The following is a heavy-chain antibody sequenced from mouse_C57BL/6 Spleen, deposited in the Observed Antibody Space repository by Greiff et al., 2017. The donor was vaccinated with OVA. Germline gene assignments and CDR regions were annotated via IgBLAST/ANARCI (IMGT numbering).Heavy chain of an antibody. CDR2: ILPGGGST. CDR1: GYTFTGYW. Sequence: QVQLQQSGAELMKPGASVKLSCKATGYTFTGYWIEWVKQRPGHGLEWIGEILPGGGSTNYNGKFKGKATFTADTSSNTAYMQLSSLTTEDSAIYDCARDYYCSAYYFDDWGQGTTLTVSS. CDR3: ARDYYCSAYYFDD. D-gene: IGHD1-1*01. V-gene: IGHV1-9*01. J-gene: IGHJ2*01.